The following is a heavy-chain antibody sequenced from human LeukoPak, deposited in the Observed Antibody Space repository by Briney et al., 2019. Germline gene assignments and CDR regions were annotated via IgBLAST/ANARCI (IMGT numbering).Heavy chain of an antibody. J-gene: IGHJ4*02. CDR3: ARESYSSGWFRPEYYFDY. D-gene: IGHD6-19*01. Sequence: GGSLRLSCAASGLTFSSYAMHWVRQAPGKGLEWVAVISYDGSNKYYADSVKGRFTISRDNSKNTLYLQMNSLRAEDTAVYYCARESYSSGWFRPEYYFDYWGQGTLVTVSS. CDR2: ISYDGSNK. V-gene: IGHV3-30*04. CDR1: GLTFSSYA.